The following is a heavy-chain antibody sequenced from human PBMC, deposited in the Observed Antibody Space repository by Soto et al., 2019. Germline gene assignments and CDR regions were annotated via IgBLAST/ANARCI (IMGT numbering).Heavy chain of an antibody. CDR2: INLSGNT. Sequence: QVRLQQWGAGLLKASETLSLTCAVFGESFSGYHWTWIRQSTGKGLEWIGEINLSGNTNYNPSLKSRVNISIDTPKKQFSLKLTSVTAADTAIYYCARVLVTYGGIMVPYNWFDTWGQGNLVTVSS. V-gene: IGHV4-34*01. CDR3: ARVLVTYGGIMVPYNWFDT. J-gene: IGHJ5*02. CDR1: GESFSGYH. D-gene: IGHD3-16*01.